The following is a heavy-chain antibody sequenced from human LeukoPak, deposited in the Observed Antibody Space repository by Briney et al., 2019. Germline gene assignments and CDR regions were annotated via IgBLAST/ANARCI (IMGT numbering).Heavy chain of an antibody. D-gene: IGHD3-10*01. Sequence: SETLSLTCTVSGGSISSSSYYWGWIRQPPGKGLEWIGSIYYSGSTYYNPSLKSRVTISVDTSKNQFSLKLSSVTAADTAVYYCARDNYYGSGSYSRARWFDPWGQGTLVTVSS. J-gene: IGHJ5*02. CDR3: ARDNYYGSGSYSRARWFDP. CDR2: IYYSGST. CDR1: GGSISSSSYY. V-gene: IGHV4-39*07.